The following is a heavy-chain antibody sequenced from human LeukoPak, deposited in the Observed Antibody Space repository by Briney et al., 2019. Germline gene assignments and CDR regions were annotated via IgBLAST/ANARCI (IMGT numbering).Heavy chain of an antibody. J-gene: IGHJ4*02. CDR3: TTPYWDRIGYYFDY. D-gene: IGHD2-8*02. Sequence: GGSLRLSCAASGFTFSDAWMSWVRQAPGKGLEWVGRIKSKTDGGTTDYAAPVKGRFTISRDDSKNTLYLQMNSLKTEDTAVYYCTTPYWDRIGYYFDYWGQGTLVTVSS. V-gene: IGHV3-15*01. CDR2: IKSKTDGGTT. CDR1: GFTFSDAW.